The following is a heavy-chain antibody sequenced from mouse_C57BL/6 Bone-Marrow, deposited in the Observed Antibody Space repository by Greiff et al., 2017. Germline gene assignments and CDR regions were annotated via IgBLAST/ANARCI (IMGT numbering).Heavy chain of an antibody. CDR1: GFTFTDYY. V-gene: IGHV7-3*01. D-gene: IGHD1-1*01. Sequence: EVQVVESGGGLVQPGGSLSLSCAASGFTFTDYYMSWVRQPPGKALEWLGFIRNKANGYTTEYSASVKGRFTISRDNSQSILYLQMNALRAEDSATYFCARWGNPEYYGSSPVYFDYWGQGTTLTVSS. J-gene: IGHJ2*01. CDR3: ARWGNPEYYGSSPVYFDY. CDR2: IRNKANGYTT.